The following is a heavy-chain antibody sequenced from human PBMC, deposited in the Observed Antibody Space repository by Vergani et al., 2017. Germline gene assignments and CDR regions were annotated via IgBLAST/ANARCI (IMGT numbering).Heavy chain of an antibody. CDR2: ISGSGGST. V-gene: IGHV3-23*01. J-gene: IGHJ3*02. CDR3: ARESCSGGSCYSYLYAFDI. D-gene: IGHD2-15*01. Sequence: EVQLLESGGGLVQPGGSLRLSCAASGFTFSSYAMSWVRQAPGKGLEWVSAISGSGGSTYYADSVKGRFTISRDNSKNTLYLQMNSLRAEDTAVYYCARESCSGGSCYSYLYAFDIWGQGTMVTVSS. CDR1: GFTFSSYA.